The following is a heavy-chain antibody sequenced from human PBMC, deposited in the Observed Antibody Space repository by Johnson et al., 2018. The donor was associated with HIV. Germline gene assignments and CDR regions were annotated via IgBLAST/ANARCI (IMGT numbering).Heavy chain of an antibody. CDR1: GFTFSSYA. V-gene: IGHV3-30-3*01. CDR3: ARPLDWKDLSDALDI. D-gene: IGHD1-1*01. Sequence: QVHLVESGGGLVQPGGSLRLSCAASGFTFSSYAMHWVRQAPGEGLEWVAVISYDATNKYYADSVYGRFTISRDNSKNTVYLQMNSLRADDTAMYYCARPLDWKDLSDALDIWGKGTMVSVSS. CDR2: ISYDATNK. J-gene: IGHJ3*02.